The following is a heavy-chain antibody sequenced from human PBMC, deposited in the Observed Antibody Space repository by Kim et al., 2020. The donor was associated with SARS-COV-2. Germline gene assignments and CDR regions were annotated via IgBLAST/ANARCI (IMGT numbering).Heavy chain of an antibody. D-gene: IGHD3-10*01. CDR1: GGSISSYY. Sequence: SETLSLTCTVSGGSISSYYWSWIRQPPGKGLEWIGYIYYSGSTNYNPSLKSRVTISVDTSKNQFSLKLSSVTAADTAVYYCARGPSTWFGEPNWFDPWGQGTLVTVSS. CDR2: IYYSGST. J-gene: IGHJ5*02. V-gene: IGHV4-59*01. CDR3: ARGPSTWFGEPNWFDP.